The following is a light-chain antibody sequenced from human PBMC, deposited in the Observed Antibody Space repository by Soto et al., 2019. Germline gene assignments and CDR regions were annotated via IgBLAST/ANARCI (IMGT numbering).Light chain of an antibody. Sequence: EVVMTQSPATLSVSPGERATLSCRASETVNSNLAWYQQKPGQAPRLLIYTISIRATGLPARVSGRGSGTEFTLSISHLKSGDFGVYYCQQYNKSWTFGHGTKVEIK. CDR1: ETVNSN. V-gene: IGKV3-15*01. CDR2: TIS. CDR3: QQYNKSWT. J-gene: IGKJ1*01.